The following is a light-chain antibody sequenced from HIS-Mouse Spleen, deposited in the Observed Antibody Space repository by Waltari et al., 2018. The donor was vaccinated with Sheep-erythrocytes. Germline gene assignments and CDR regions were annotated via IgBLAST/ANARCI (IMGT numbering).Light chain of an antibody. CDR3: CSYAGSYNHV. V-gene: IGLV2-11*01. CDR1: SSVVGCYNY. Sequence: QSALTQPRSVSGSPGQSVTISCTGTSSVVGCYNYVSWYQQHPGKAPKLMIYDVSKRPSGVPDRFSGSKSGNTASLTISGLQAEDEADYYCCSYAGSYNHVFATGTKVTVL. J-gene: IGLJ1*01. CDR2: DVS.